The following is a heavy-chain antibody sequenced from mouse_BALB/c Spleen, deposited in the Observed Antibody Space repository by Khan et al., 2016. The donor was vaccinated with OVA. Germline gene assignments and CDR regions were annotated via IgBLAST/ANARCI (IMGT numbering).Heavy chain of an antibody. CDR1: GYSITSDYA. CDR3: ARDYDYHYYAMDY. D-gene: IGHD2-4*01. Sequence: EVQLQESGPGLVKPSQSLSLTCTVTGYSITSDYAWNWIRQFPGNKLEWMGYISYSGSTSYNPSLKSRISITRVTAKNQFFLQLNSVTTEDTATYYCARDYDYHYYAMDYGGQGTSVTVSS. J-gene: IGHJ4*01. CDR2: ISYSGST. V-gene: IGHV3-2*02.